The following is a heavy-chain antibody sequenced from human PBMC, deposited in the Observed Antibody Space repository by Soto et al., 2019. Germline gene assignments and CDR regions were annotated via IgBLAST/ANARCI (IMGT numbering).Heavy chain of an antibody. CDR1: GLTFSSYS. Sequence: EVQLVESGGGLVKPGGSLRLSCAASGLTFSSYSMNWVRQAPGKGLEWVSSISSSDYIYYADSVKGRFTISRDNAKNSLYLQMSSLRAEDTAVYYCASYYDTSGYLRYWGQETLVTVSS. CDR3: ASYYDTSGYLRY. V-gene: IGHV3-21*01. J-gene: IGHJ4*02. D-gene: IGHD3-22*01. CDR2: ISSSDYI.